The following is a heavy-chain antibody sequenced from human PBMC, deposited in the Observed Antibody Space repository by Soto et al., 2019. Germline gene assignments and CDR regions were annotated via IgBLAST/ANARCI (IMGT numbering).Heavy chain of an antibody. CDR1: GGSFSGYY. J-gene: IGHJ4*02. D-gene: IGHD6-13*01. CDR2: INHSGST. CDR3: ARSRSSWPYYFDY. Sequence: PSETLSLTCAVYGGSFSGYYWSWIRQPPGKGLEWIGEINHSGSTNYNPSLKSRVTISVDTSKNQFSLKLSSVTAADTAVYYCARSRSSWPYYFDYWGQGTLVTVSS. V-gene: IGHV4-34*01.